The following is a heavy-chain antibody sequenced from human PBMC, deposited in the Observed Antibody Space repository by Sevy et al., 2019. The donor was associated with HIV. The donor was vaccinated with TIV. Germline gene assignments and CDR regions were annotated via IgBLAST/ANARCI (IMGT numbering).Heavy chain of an antibody. V-gene: IGHV3-23*01. CDR1: GFTFSSYA. J-gene: IGHJ3*02. D-gene: IGHD5-12*01. Sequence: GGSLRLSCAASGFTFSSYAMNWVRQAPGKGLEWVSAISGSGGSTYYADSVKGRFTISRDNSKNTLYLQMNSLRAEDTAVYYCAKVTPHIVATIIEDAFDIWGQGTMVTVSS. CDR2: ISGSGGST. CDR3: AKVTPHIVATIIEDAFDI.